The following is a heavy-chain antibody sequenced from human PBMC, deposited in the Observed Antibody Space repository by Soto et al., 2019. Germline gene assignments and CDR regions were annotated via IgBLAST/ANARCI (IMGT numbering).Heavy chain of an antibody. CDR1: GDTFIKYD. CDR3: ARRKERSGPNYFDV. CDR2: MNPSNGNA. V-gene: IGHV1-8*01. D-gene: IGHD6-25*01. J-gene: IGHJ4*02. Sequence: APVKVSCKASGDTFIKYDINWVRQATGQGLEWMGWMNPSNGNAGYAQNFRGRVTMTSNTSITTAYMELSGLRYEDTAVYYCARRKERSGPNYFDVWGQGTLVTVSS.